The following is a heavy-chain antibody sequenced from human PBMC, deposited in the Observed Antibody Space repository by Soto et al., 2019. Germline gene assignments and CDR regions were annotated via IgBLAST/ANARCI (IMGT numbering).Heavy chain of an antibody. CDR1: VFTFSSHA. Sequence: GGSLRLSCAASVFTFSSHAMSWVRQAPGKGLEWVAAISGGGGSKYYADSVEGRFTISRDNSKNTLYLQMNSLRAEDTAVYYCAKEDSLFGTMVHWGQGTLVTVSS. V-gene: IGHV3-23*01. D-gene: IGHD3-10*01. J-gene: IGHJ4*02. CDR3: AKEDSLFGTMVH. CDR2: ISGGGGSK.